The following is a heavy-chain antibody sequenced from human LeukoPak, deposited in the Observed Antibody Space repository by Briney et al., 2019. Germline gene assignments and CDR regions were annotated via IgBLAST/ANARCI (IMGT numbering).Heavy chain of an antibody. CDR2: IYYSGST. Sequence: PSETLSLTCTVSGGSISSYYWSWIRQPPGKGLEWIGYIYYSGSTNYSPSLKSRVTISVDTSKNQFSLKLSSVTAADTAVYYCARGDGYIYYWGQGTLVTVSS. CDR3: ARGDGYIYY. V-gene: IGHV4-59*01. D-gene: IGHD5-24*01. CDR1: GGSISSYY. J-gene: IGHJ4*02.